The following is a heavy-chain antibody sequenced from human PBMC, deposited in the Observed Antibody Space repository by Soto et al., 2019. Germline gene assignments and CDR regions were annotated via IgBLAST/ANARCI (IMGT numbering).Heavy chain of an antibody. Sequence: GGSLRLSCAASGFTFSSYGMHWVRQAPGKGLEWVAVISYDGSNKYYADSVKGRFTISRDNSKNTLYLQMNSLRAEDTAVDYCAKMNGWLVPGGYYYYGMDVWGQGTTVTVSS. V-gene: IGHV3-30*18. CDR3: AKMNGWLVPGGYYYYGMDV. D-gene: IGHD6-19*01. J-gene: IGHJ6*02. CDR1: GFTFSSYG. CDR2: ISYDGSNK.